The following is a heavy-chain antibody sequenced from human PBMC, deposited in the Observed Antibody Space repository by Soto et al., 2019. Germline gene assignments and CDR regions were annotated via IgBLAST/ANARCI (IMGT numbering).Heavy chain of an antibody. J-gene: IGHJ3*02. CDR2: IYYSGST. CDR3: AREGYYYGSGSLDDAFDI. D-gene: IGHD3-10*01. V-gene: IGHV4-31*03. CDR1: GGSISSGGYY. Sequence: QVQLQESGPGLVKPSQTLSLTCTVSGGSISSGGYYWSWIRQHPGKGLEWIGYIYYSGSTYYNPYLQSRVTIPVDTSKSQFSLKLSSVTAADTAVYYCAREGYYYGSGSLDDAFDIWGQGTMVTVSS.